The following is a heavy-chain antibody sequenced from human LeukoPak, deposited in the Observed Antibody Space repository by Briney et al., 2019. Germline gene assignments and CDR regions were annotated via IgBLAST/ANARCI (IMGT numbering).Heavy chain of an antibody. V-gene: IGHV3-74*01. Sequence: GGSLRLSCAASGFTFSSHWMHWVRQGPGKGLVWVSRINSDGSSTGYEDSVKGRFTISRDNAKNTLGLQMNSLRAEDTAVYYCARGSGSGWPLDRWGQGALVTVSS. CDR1: GFTFSSHW. CDR3: ARGSGSGWPLDR. J-gene: IGHJ5*02. D-gene: IGHD6-19*01. CDR2: INSDGSST.